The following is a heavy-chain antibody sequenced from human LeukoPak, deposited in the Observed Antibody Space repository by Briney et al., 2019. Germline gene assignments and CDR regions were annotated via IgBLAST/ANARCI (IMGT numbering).Heavy chain of an antibody. CDR3: AKNYQWLVEKGAFDI. CDR2: ISSDASIT. J-gene: IGHJ3*02. V-gene: IGHV3-74*01. D-gene: IGHD6-19*01. CDR1: GFTFSTYW. Sequence: PGGSLRLSCAASGFTFSTYWMHWVRQDPGKGLVWVSRISSDASITSYADPVKGRFTISRDNAKNTLYLQMNSLRAEDTAVYYCAKNYQWLVEKGAFDIWGQGTMVTVSS.